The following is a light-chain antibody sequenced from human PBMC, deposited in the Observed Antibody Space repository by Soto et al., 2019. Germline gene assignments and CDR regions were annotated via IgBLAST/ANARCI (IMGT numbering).Light chain of an antibody. CDR1: SSDVGAYNY. CDR3: SSFSRSTPLV. J-gene: IGLJ1*01. CDR2: DVT. V-gene: IGLV2-14*03. Sequence: QSVLTQPASVSGSPGQSITISCTGTSSDVGAYNYVSWYQRHPGTAPKLIIYDVTLRPSGVSNRFSGSKSGNTASLTISGLQAEDEADFYCSSFSRSTPLVFGTGTKVTVL.